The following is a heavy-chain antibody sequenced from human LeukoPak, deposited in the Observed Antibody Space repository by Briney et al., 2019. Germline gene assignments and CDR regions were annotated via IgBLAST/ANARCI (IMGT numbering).Heavy chain of an antibody. D-gene: IGHD5-18*01. J-gene: IGHJ4*02. CDR2: INHSGST. V-gene: IGHV4-34*01. CDR3: AGGYSYVY. CDR1: GGSFSGYY. Sequence: SETLSLTCAVYGGSFSGYYWSWNRQPPGKGLEWIGEINHSGSTNYNPSLKSRVTISVDTSKNQFSLKLSSVTAADTAVYYCAGGYSYVYWGQGTLVTVSS.